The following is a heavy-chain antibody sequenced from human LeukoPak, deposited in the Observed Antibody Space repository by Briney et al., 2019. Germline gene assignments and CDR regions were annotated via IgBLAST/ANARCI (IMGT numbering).Heavy chain of an antibody. CDR3: AARRMVRPDFDY. Sequence: ASVKVSCKASGYTFTSYDINWVRQATGQGLEWMGWMNPNSGNTGYAQKFQGRVTMTRNTSISTAYMELSSLRSDDTAVYYCAARRMVRPDFDYWGQGTLVTVSS. V-gene: IGHV1-8*01. J-gene: IGHJ4*02. CDR2: MNPNSGNT. D-gene: IGHD3-10*01. CDR1: GYTFTSYD.